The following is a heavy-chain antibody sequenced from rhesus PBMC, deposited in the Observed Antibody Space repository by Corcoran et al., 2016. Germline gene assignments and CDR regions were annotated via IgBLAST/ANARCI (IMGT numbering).Heavy chain of an antibody. V-gene: IGHV4S12*01. CDR3: ARKSGSYYYRYYFDY. D-gene: IGHD3-16*01. CDR2: IYSNREST. J-gene: IGHJ4*01. Sequence: VQLQESGPGVVTPSVTLSLTCAVSGGSISSGYSYWSWIRQPTGKGRECIGGIYSNRESTNYNPSLRSRVTISKDTSKNQFSLKLSSVTAADTAVYYCARKSGSYYYRYYFDYWGQGVLVTVSS. CDR1: GGSISSGYSY.